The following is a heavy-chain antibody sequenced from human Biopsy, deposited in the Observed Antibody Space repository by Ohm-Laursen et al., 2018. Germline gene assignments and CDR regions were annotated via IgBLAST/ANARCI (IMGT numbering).Heavy chain of an antibody. CDR1: GVSINTGGYY. CDR2: IHYSGNT. J-gene: IGHJ4*02. V-gene: IGHV4-31*03. Sequence: TLSLTCTVSGVSINTGGYYWTWIRQHPGTGLEWIGYIHYSGNTLYNPSLKSRLTISVDTSRNQFSLKLTSVTAADTAVYYCARAGGGKIYGLWGQGTLVTVSS. CDR3: ARAGGGKIYGL. D-gene: IGHD3-16*01.